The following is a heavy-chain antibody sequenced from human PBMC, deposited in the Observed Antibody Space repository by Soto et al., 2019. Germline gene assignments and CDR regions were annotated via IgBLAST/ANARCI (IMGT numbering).Heavy chain of an antibody. J-gene: IGHJ6*02. CDR2: IWYDGSNK. D-gene: IGHD6-13*01. V-gene: IGHV3-33*01. CDR1: GFTFSSYG. Sequence: GGSLRLSCAASGFTFSSYGMHWVRQAPGKGLEWVAVIWYDGSNKYYADSVKGRFTISRDNSKNTLYLQMNSLRAEDTAVYYCARETGAAAGTSHEDYYYGMDVWGQGTTVTVSS. CDR3: ARETGAAAGTSHEDYYYGMDV.